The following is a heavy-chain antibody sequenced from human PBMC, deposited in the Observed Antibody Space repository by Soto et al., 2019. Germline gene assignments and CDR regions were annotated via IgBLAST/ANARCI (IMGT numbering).Heavy chain of an antibody. CDR1: GFTVSSNY. CDR3: ARFIRAITMVRGLGYGMDV. CDR2: INSDGTTT. J-gene: IGHJ6*02. Sequence: GGSLRLSCAASGFTVSSNYMSWVRQAPGKGLVWVSRINSDGTTTPYADSVKGRFTISRDNAKNSLYLQMNSLRAEDTAVYYCARFIRAITMVRGLGYGMDVWGQGTTVTVSS. D-gene: IGHD3-10*01. V-gene: IGHV3-74*01.